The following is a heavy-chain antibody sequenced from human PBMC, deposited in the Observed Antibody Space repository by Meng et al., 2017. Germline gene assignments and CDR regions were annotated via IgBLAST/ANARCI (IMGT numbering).Heavy chain of an antibody. V-gene: IGHV4-4*07. CDR1: GGSISSYY. Sequence: GQLQESGPGLVKPSETLSLTCTVSGGSISSYYWSWIRQPAGKGLEWIGRIYTSGSTNYNPSLKSRVTMSVDTSKYQFSLKLSSVTAADTAVYYCATGIAAAGLYYFDYWGRGTLVTVSS. CDR3: ATGIAAAGLYYFDY. D-gene: IGHD6-13*01. J-gene: IGHJ4*02. CDR2: IYTSGST.